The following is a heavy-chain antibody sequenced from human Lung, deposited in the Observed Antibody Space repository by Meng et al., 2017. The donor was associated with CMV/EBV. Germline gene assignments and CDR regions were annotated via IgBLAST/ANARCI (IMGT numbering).Heavy chain of an antibody. Sequence: SETLSLTCTVSGGPVSSGRYYWNWIRQPPGKGLEWIGYIYHSGNTNYGPYLRYNPSLESRVIISSDTSKNHFSLKLSSVTTADTAVYYCARSDYYAYFDDWGQGTLVTVSS. D-gene: IGHD3-3*01. V-gene: IGHV4-61*03. CDR3: ARSDYYAYFDD. J-gene: IGHJ4*02. CDR2: IYHSGNT. CDR1: GGPVSSGRYY.